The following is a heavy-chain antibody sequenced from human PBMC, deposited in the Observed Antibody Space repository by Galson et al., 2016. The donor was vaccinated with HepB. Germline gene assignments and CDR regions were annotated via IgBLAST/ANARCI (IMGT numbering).Heavy chain of an antibody. CDR1: GFPFTTYA. D-gene: IGHD3-10*01. CDR2: ISYGGTDE. Sequence: SLRLSCAASGFPFTTYAMHWLRQPPGKGLEWLAIISYGGTDEYYAASVRGRFTISRDNSQDTVYPQMSSLRPEDTAVYYCAKEDDSGSHWGGIDVWGQGTTVTVSS. V-gene: IGHV3-30*18. CDR3: AKEDDSGSHWGGIDV. J-gene: IGHJ6*02.